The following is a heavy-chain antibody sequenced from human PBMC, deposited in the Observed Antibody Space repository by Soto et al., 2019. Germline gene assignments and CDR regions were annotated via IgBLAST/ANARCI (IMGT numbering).Heavy chain of an antibody. V-gene: IGHV1-3*01. Sequence: QVQPVQSGAEVKKPGASVKVSCKASGYTFTSYAMHWVRQAPGQRLEWMGWINAGNGNTKYSQKFQGRVTITRDTSASTAYMELSSLRSEDTAVYYCARSIVVVTALDYWGQGTLVTVSS. CDR1: GYTFTSYA. CDR3: ARSIVVVTALDY. D-gene: IGHD2-21*02. J-gene: IGHJ4*02. CDR2: INAGNGNT.